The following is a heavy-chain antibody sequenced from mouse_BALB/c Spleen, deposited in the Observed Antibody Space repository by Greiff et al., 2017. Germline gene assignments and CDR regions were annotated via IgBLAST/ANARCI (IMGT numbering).Heavy chain of an antibody. V-gene: IGHV2-6-7*02. CDR1: GFSLTGYG. CDR2: IWGDGST. D-gene: IGHD2-10*02. J-gene: IGHJ4*01. CDR3: ARVVWYQTRFGAMDY. Sequence: VQLQESGPGLVAPSQSLSITCTVSGFSLTGYGVNWVRQPPGKGLEWLGMIWGDGSTDYNSALKSRLSISKDNSKSQVFLKMNSLQTDDTARYYCARVVWYQTRFGAMDYWGQGTSVTVSS.